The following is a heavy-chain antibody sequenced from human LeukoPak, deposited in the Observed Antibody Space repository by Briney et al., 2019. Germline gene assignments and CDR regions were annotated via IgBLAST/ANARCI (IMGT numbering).Heavy chain of an antibody. CDR3: ARAGGFWNGYGMDV. Sequence: PGRSLRLSCAASGFTFSSYAMHWVRQAPGKGLEWVAVISYDGSNKYYADSVKGRFTISRDNSKNTLYLQMNSLRAEDTAVYYCARAGGFWNGYGMDVWGQGTTVTVSS. CDR1: GFTFSSYA. J-gene: IGHJ6*02. CDR2: ISYDGSNK. D-gene: IGHD3-3*01. V-gene: IGHV3-30-3*01.